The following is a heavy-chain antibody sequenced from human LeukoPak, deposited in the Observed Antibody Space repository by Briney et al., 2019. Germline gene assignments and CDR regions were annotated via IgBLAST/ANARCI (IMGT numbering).Heavy chain of an antibody. V-gene: IGHV4-34*01. Sequence: MPSETLSLTCAVYGGSFSGYYWSWIRQPPGKGLEWIGEINHSGSTNYNPSLKSRVTISVDTSKNQFSLKLSSVTAADTAVYYCAKSNGYGLVDIWGQGTMVTVSS. CDR2: INHSGST. CDR1: GGSFSGYY. D-gene: IGHD3-10*01. J-gene: IGHJ3*02. CDR3: AKSNGYGLVDI.